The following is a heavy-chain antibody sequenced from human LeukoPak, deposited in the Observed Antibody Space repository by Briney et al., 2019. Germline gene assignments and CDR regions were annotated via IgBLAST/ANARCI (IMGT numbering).Heavy chain of an antibody. CDR1: GGSFSGYY. CDR3: ARKYSSSWYSYYYYVDV. D-gene: IGHD6-13*01. Sequence: SETLSLTCAVYGGSFSGYYWSWIRQPPGKGLEWIGDINHSGSTNYNPSLKSRVTISVDTSKNQFSLKLSSVTAADTAVYYCARKYSSSWYSYYYYVDVWGKGTTVTVSS. CDR2: INHSGST. V-gene: IGHV4-34*01. J-gene: IGHJ6*03.